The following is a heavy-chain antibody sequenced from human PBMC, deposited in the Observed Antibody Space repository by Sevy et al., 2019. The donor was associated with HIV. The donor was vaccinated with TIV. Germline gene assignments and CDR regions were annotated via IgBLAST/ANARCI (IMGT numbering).Heavy chain of an antibody. CDR1: GISISSHW. D-gene: IGHD2-2*03. Sequence: VGSLRLSCVGSGISISSHWMNWVRQSPGKGLEWVANINQDGSEIYYVDSVKGRFTISRDNAKNSGYLQMNSLRAEDTAVYYCAKPPWIDQRAFEYWGQGTLVTVSS. V-gene: IGHV3-7*03. CDR2: INQDGSEI. J-gene: IGHJ4*02. CDR3: AKPPWIDQRAFEY.